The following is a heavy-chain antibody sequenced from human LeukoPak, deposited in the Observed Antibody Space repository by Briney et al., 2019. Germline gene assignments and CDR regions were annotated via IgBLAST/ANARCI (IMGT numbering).Heavy chain of an antibody. J-gene: IGHJ6*03. V-gene: IGHV3-48*04. CDR2: ISSSSSTI. CDR1: GFTFSSYS. D-gene: IGHD6-6*01. CDR3: ARMLAAPDPYYMDV. Sequence: GGSLRLSCAASGFTFSSYSMNWVRQAPGKGLEWVSYISSSSSTIYCADSVKGRFTISRDNAKNSLYLQMNSLRAEDTAVYYCARMLAAPDPYYMDVWGKGTTVTVSS.